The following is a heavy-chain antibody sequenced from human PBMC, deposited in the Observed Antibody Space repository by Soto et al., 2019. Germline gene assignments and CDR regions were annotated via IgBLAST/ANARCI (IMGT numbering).Heavy chain of an antibody. CDR3: ARDLGSSSWSPFDY. CDR2: IIPIFGTA. Sequence: SVKVSCKASGGTFSSYAISWVRQAPGQGLEWMGGIIPIFGTANYAQKFQGRVTITRDTSASTAYMELSSLRSEDTAVYYCARDLGSSSWSPFDYWGQGTLVTVSS. J-gene: IGHJ4*02. V-gene: IGHV1-69*05. D-gene: IGHD6-13*01. CDR1: GGTFSSYA.